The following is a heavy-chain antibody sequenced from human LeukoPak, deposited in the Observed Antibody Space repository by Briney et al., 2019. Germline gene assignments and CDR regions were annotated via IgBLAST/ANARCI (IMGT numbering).Heavy chain of an antibody. CDR2: ISGSGGST. D-gene: IGHD3-22*01. V-gene: IGHV3-23*01. CDR1: GFTFSRYA. J-gene: IGHJ3*02. CDR3: AKDLVSYYYDSSGSAFDI. Sequence: PGGSLRLSCAASGFTFSRYAMSWVRQAPGKGLEWVSTISGSGGSTYYADSVKGRFTISRDNSKNTLFLQLNSLRAGDTAVYYCAKDLVSYYYDSSGSAFDIWGQGTMVTVSS.